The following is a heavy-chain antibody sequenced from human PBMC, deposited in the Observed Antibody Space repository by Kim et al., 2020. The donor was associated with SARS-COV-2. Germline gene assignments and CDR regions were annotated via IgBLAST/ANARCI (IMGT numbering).Heavy chain of an antibody. CDR3: AKEGGVNTAYFSAMDV. D-gene: IGHD4-17*01. V-gene: IGHV3-23*01. Sequence: DSVKGRFTISIDNSRNALYLEMNSLRPEDTAVYYCAKEGGVNTAYFSAMDVWGQGTTVTVSS. J-gene: IGHJ6*02.